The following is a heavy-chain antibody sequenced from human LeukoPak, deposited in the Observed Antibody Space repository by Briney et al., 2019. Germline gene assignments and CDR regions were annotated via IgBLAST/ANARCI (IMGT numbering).Heavy chain of an antibody. CDR2: ISSSGDSI. J-gene: IGHJ4*02. D-gene: IGHD3-22*01. CDR3: ARHSSGYFRLDY. Sequence: GGSLRPSCAASGFTFSNYYMSWIRQAPGKGLEWVSYISSSGDSIYYADSVKGRFTISRDNAKNSLYLQMNSLRAEDTAMYYCARHSSGYFRLDYWGQGTLVTVSS. V-gene: IGHV3-11*01. CDR1: GFTFSNYY.